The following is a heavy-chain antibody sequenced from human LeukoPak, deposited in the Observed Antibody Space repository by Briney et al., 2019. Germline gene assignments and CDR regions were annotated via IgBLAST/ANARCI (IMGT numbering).Heavy chain of an antibody. J-gene: IGHJ4*02. V-gene: IGHV1-2*06. CDR1: GYTFTGYH. CDR2: INPNSGDT. D-gene: IGHD4-11*01. CDR3: ARVGYSNYGPYYFDY. Sequence: ASVKVSCKASGYTFTGYHMHWVRQAPGQGLEWMGRINPNSGDTNYAQKFQGRVTMTRDTSTSTVYMELSSLRSEDTAVYYCARVGYSNYGPYYFDYWGQGTLVTVSS.